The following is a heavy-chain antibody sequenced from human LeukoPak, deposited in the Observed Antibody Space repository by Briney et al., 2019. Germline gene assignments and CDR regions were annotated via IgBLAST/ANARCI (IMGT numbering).Heavy chain of an antibody. J-gene: IGHJ3*02. CDR2: MCYSGST. Sequence: SEILSLTCTVSGASISSYYWSWIRQPPGQGLEWIGYMCYSGSTNYNPSLKRRVSISVDTSKNQFSLNLRSVTAADTAVYYCARGAYCGGDCYSYPHDALDIWGQGTMVTVSP. CDR1: GASISSYY. CDR3: ARGAYCGGDCYSYPHDALDI. D-gene: IGHD2-21*02. V-gene: IGHV4-59*01.